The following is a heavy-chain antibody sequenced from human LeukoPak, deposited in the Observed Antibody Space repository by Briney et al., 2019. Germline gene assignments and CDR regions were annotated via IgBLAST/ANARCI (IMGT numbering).Heavy chain of an antibody. CDR1: GGSISNYH. CDR3: ARRQAGTSWRDY. Sequence: PSETLSLTCTVSGGSISNYHWSWIRQPAGKGLEWIGRIYTSGSTNYNPSLESRVTMSVDTSKNQFSLRLSSVTAADTAVYYCARRQAGTSWRDYWGQGTLVTVSS. D-gene: IGHD6-13*01. J-gene: IGHJ4*02. CDR2: IYTSGST. V-gene: IGHV4-4*07.